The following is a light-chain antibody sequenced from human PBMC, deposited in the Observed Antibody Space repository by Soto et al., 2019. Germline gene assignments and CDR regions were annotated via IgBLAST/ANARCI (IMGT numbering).Light chain of an antibody. V-gene: IGKV3-20*01. CDR2: AAS. J-gene: IGKJ1*01. Sequence: EIVLTQSPGTLSLSPGERATLSCRASQSVGNNYLAWYQQKVGQAPRLLIFAASKRATGIPDRFSGSGSGSDFTLTISRLEPEDFAVYYCQQYCTSPWTFGQGTKVDIK. CDR3: QQYCTSPWT. CDR1: QSVGNNY.